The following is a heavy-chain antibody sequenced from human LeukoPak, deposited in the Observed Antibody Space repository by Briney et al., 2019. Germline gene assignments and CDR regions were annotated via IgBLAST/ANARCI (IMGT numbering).Heavy chain of an antibody. CDR1: GFTFSSYA. CDR3: AVHYYDSSGLDY. CDR2: ISGSGGST. Sequence: PGGSLRLSCAASGFTFSSYAMSWVRQAPGKGLEWVSAISGSGGSTYYADSVKGRFTISRDNSKNTLYLQMNSLRAEDTAVYYCAVHYYDSSGLDYWGQGTLVTVSS. D-gene: IGHD3-22*01. V-gene: IGHV3-23*01. J-gene: IGHJ4*02.